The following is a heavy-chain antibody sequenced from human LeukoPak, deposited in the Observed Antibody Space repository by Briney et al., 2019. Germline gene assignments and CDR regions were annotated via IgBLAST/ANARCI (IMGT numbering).Heavy chain of an antibody. D-gene: IGHD6-19*01. CDR3: ARAGSGWYSSGAYFDY. CDR1: GGTFSSYA. CDR2: IIPIFGTA. Sequence: SVKVSCKASGGTFSSYAISWVRQAPGQGLEWMGGIIPIFGTANYAQKFQGRVTITADESTSTAYMELSSLRSEDTAVYYCARAGSGWYSSGAYFDYWGQGTLVTISS. J-gene: IGHJ4*02. V-gene: IGHV1-69*13.